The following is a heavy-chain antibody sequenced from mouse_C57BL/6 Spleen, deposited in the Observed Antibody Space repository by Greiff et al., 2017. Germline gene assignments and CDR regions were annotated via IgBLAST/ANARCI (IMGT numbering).Heavy chain of an antibody. CDR3: AREGILGYDPPWFAY. J-gene: IGHJ3*01. CDR1: GYTFTGYW. D-gene: IGHD1-3*01. CDR2: ILPGSGST. Sequence: QVQLQQSGAELMKPGASVKLSCKATGYTFTGYWIEWVKQRPGHGLEWIGEILPGSGSTNYNEKFKGKATFTADTSSNTAYMQLSSLTTDDSAIYYCAREGILGYDPPWFAYWGQGTLVTVSA. V-gene: IGHV1-9*01.